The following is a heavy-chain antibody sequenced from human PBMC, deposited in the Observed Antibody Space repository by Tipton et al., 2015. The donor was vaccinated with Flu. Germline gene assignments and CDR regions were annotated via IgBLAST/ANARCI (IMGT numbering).Heavy chain of an antibody. J-gene: IGHJ3*02. V-gene: IGHV4-59*01. D-gene: IGHD3-10*01. CDR2: IYYSGNT. CDR3: SSYYIRAFDI. CDR1: CASLNSYY. Sequence: TLSLTCTVSCASLNSYYWSWIRQPPGKGLERIGYIYYSGNTNYNPSLKSRVTMSLDASKSHFSLKLSSVTAADTAMYYCSSYYIRAFDIWGQGTMVTVSS.